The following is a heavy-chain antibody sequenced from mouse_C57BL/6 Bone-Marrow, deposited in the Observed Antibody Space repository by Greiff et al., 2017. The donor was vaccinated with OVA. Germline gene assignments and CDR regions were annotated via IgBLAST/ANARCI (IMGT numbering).Heavy chain of an antibody. CDR3: TISTLRQLRLPAWFAY. CDR2: IDPETGGT. V-gene: IGHV1-15*01. J-gene: IGHJ3*01. Sequence: VQLQQSGAELVRPGASVTLSCKASGYTFTDYEMHWVKQTPVHGLEWIGAIDPETGGTAYNQKFKGKAILTADKSSSTAYMELRSLTSEDSAVFYCTISTLRQLRLPAWFAYWGQGTLVTVSA. CDR1: GYTFTDYE. D-gene: IGHD3-2*02.